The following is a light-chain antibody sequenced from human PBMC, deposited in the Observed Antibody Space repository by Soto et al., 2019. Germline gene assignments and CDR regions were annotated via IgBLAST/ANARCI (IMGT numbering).Light chain of an antibody. J-gene: IGKJ1*01. V-gene: IGKV3-20*01. CDR2: GAS. CDR1: QSVSSNY. Sequence: EIVLTQSPGTLSLSPGERATLSCRASQSVSSNYLAWYQQKPGQAPRLLIYGASSRATGIPDRFSGSGSGTDFTLTISRLEPEDFAVYYCQQYDSSPVTFGQGTKVE. CDR3: QQYDSSPVT.